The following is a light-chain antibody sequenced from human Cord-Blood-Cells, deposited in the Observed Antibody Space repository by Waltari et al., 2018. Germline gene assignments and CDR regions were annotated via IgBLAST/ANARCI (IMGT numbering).Light chain of an antibody. J-gene: IGLJ2*01. CDR2: EGS. V-gene: IGLV2-23*01. CDR1: SSDVGSYNL. CDR3: KV. Sequence: QSALTQPASVSGSPGQSITISCTGTSSDVGSYNLVSWYQQHPGKAPKLMIYEGSKRPSGVSNRFSGSKSGNTASLTISGLQAEDEADYYFKVFGGGTKLT.